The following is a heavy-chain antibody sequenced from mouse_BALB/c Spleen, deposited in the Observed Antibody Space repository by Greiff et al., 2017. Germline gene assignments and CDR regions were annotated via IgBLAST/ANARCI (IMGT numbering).Heavy chain of an antibody. CDR2: IDPANGNT. Sequence: DVKLVESGAELVKPGASVKLSCTASGFNIKDTYMHWVKHRPEQGLEWIGRIDPANGNTKYDPKFQGKATITADTSSNTAYLQLSSLTSEDTAVYYCASTATDYYAMDYWGQGTSVTVSS. V-gene: IGHV14-3*02. CDR3: ASTATDYYAMDY. CDR1: GFNIKDTY. D-gene: IGHD1-2*01. J-gene: IGHJ4*01.